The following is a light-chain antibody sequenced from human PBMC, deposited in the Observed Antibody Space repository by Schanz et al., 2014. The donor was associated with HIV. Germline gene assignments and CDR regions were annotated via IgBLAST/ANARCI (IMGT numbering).Light chain of an antibody. Sequence: QCALTQPASVSGSPGQSITISCTGTSSDVGAYNYVSWYLQHPGKAPKLMIYDVSNRPSGVSNRFSGSKSGNTASLTISGLQAEDEADYYCSSYTSSSTVVFGGGTKVTVL. CDR3: SSYTSSSTVV. CDR2: DVS. CDR1: SSDVGAYNY. V-gene: IGLV2-14*01. J-gene: IGLJ2*01.